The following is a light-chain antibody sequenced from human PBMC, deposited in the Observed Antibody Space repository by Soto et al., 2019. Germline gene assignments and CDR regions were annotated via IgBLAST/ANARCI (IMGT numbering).Light chain of an antibody. J-gene: IGLJ1*01. Sequence: QSVLTQPPSVSAAPGQKVTISCSESSSNIGNNYVSWYQQLPGTAPKLLIYENNKRPSGIPDRFSGSKSGTSATLGITGIQTGDEADYYCGTWDSSLSVYVFGTGTKVTVL. CDR3: GTWDSSLSVYV. CDR2: ENN. CDR1: SSNIGNNY. V-gene: IGLV1-51*02.